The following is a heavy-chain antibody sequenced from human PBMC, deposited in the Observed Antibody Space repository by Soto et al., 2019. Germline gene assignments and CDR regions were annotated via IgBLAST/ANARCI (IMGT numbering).Heavy chain of an antibody. D-gene: IGHD2-21*02. CDR3: ARGRAYCGGDCYLLDY. V-gene: IGHV1-18*01. CDR1: GYTFTAYG. CDR2: ISVYTGNT. Sequence: ASVKLSCKASGYTFTAYGFNWVRQAPGQGLEWMGWISVYTGNTNYAQNLQGRVTMTTDTSTRTAYMELRGLRSDDTAVYYCARGRAYCGGDCYLLDYWGQGTPVTVSS. J-gene: IGHJ4*02.